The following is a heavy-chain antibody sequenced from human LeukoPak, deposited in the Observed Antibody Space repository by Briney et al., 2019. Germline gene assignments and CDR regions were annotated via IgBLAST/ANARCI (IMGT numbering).Heavy chain of an antibody. V-gene: IGHV4-30-4*08. Sequence: TSETLSLTCTVAGSSISSGDYYWSWIRQPPGRGLEWIGYIYYSGSTYYNPSLKSRVTISVDTSKNQFSLKLSSVTAADTAIYYCARAPLDCSGGSCYYWYFDLWGRGTLVTVSS. CDR1: GSSISSGDYY. CDR3: ARAPLDCSGGSCYYWYFDL. CDR2: IYYSGST. J-gene: IGHJ2*01. D-gene: IGHD2-15*01.